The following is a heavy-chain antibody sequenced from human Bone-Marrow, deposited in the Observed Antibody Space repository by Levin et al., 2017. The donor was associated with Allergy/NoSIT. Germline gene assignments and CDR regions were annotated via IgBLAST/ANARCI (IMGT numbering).Heavy chain of an antibody. Sequence: GGSLRLSCAASGFIFNTYGMHWVRQAPGKGLEWVAIIWYDGSNKYYSASVKGRFTISRDNSKNTMYLQMNSLRGEDTAVYYCARGGGSSWFDHEVLTDWGQGTLVTVPS. V-gene: IGHV3-33*01. CDR1: GFIFNTYG. J-gene: IGHJ4*02. CDR2: IWYDGSNK. CDR3: ARGGGSSWFDHEVLTD. D-gene: IGHD6-13*01.